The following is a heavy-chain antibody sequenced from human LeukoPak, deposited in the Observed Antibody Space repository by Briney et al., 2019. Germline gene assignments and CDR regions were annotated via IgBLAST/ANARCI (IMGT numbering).Heavy chain of an antibody. CDR3: AKGLSVVVPAARATDDY. V-gene: IGHV3-30*02. Sequence: SGGSLRLSCAASGFTFSSYGMHWVRQAPGKGLEWVAFIRYDGSNKYYADSVKGRFTISRDNSKNTLYLQMNSLRAEDTAVYYCAKGLSVVVPAARATDDYWGQGTLVTVSS. CDR1: GFTFSSYG. CDR2: IRYDGSNK. D-gene: IGHD2-2*01. J-gene: IGHJ4*02.